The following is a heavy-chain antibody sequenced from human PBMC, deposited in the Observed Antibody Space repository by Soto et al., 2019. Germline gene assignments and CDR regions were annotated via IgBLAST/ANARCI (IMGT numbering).Heavy chain of an antibody. V-gene: IGHV4-31*03. CDR1: GGSISSGGYY. CDR3: AREPLEAARIYSYYCMDV. Sequence: QVQLQESGPGLVKPSQTLSLTCTVSGGSISSGGYYWSWIRQHPGKGLEWIGYIYYSGSTDYNPSLKGRVTRSVDTSKNQFSMKLSSVTAAETAVYYCAREPLEAARIYSYYCMDVWGKGTTVTVSS. D-gene: IGHD2-15*01. J-gene: IGHJ6*03. CDR2: IYYSGST.